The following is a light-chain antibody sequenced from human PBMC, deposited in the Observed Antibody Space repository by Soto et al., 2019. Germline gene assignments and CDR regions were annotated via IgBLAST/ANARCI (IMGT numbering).Light chain of an antibody. CDR1: QSVSSSY. V-gene: IGKV3-20*01. Sequence: EIVLTQSPGTLSLSPGERATLSCRASQSVSSSYLAWYQQKPGQAPRLLIYGASSRATGIPDRFSGSGSGTDFPLTISRLEPEDFAVYYCQQYGSSPLFTFGPGTTGDIK. CDR2: GAS. CDR3: QQYGSSPLFT. J-gene: IGKJ3*01.